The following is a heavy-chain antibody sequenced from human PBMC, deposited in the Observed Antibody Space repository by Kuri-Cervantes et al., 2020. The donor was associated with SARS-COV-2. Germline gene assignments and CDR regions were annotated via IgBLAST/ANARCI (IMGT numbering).Heavy chain of an antibody. CDR1: GFTFSSYA. J-gene: IGHJ4*02. CDR2: VRGAANNYAT. CDR3: TTLIDY. V-gene: IGHV3-73*01. Sequence: GGSLRLSCAASGFTFSSYAMHWVRQASGKGLEWVGRVRGAANNYATAYAASVKGRFTISRDDSKNMAYLQMNSLKTEDTAVYYCTTLIDYWGQGALVTVSS.